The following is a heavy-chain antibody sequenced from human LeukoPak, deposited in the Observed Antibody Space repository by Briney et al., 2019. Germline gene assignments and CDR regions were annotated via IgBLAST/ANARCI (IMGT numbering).Heavy chain of an antibody. Sequence: PAGSLRLSCAAPGFTISSYGMSWVRQAPGKGLEWVSAICGSGGSTYYASSVRGRITISSDNSKNIPHLQSNRLRAEHAAVYYCAKALHHVLRFLEWSSMDVWGKGTTVTVSS. CDR1: GFTISSYG. CDR3: AKALHHVLRFLEWSSMDV. CDR2: ICGSGGST. D-gene: IGHD3-3*01. V-gene: IGHV3-23*01. J-gene: IGHJ6*03.